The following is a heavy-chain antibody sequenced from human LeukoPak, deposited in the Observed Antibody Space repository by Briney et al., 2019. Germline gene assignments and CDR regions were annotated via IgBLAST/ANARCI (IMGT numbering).Heavy chain of an antibody. V-gene: IGHV3-49*03. CDR1: GFTFGDYA. J-gene: IGHJ4*02. CDR3: TRAWGSYRLYFDY. Sequence: GGSLRLSCTASGFTFGDYAMSWFRQAPGKGLEGVGFIRSKAYGGTTEYAASVKGRFTISRDDSKSIAYLQMNSLKTEDTAVYYCTRAWGSYRLYFDYWGQGTLVTVSS. D-gene: IGHD3-16*02. CDR2: IRSKAYGGTT.